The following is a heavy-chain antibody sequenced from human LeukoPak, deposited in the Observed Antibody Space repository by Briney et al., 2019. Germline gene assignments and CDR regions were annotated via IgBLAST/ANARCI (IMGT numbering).Heavy chain of an antibody. CDR2: ISDDGSNK. CDR3: ARGVVVPAAPDY. J-gene: IGHJ4*02. V-gene: IGHV3-30*03. CDR1: GFTFSSYG. Sequence: PGGSLRLSCAASGFTFSSYGMHWVRQDPGKGLEWVAIISDDGSNKYYADSVKGRFTISRDNSKNTLYLQMNSQRAEDTTVYYCARGVVVPAAPDYWGQGTLVTVSS. D-gene: IGHD2-2*01.